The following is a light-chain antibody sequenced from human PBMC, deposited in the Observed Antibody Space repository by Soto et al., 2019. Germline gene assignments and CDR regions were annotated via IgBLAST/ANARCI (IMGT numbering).Light chain of an antibody. Sequence: QAVVTQPPSVSGAPGQRVTISCTGSSSNIGAGSDVHWYQQLPGTAPKLLIFAYSNRPSGVPDRFSGSKSGTSASLTITGLQADDEADYYCQSFDSSLSGVVFGGGTKVTVL. J-gene: IGLJ2*01. V-gene: IGLV1-40*01. CDR1: SSNIGAGSD. CDR2: AYS. CDR3: QSFDSSLSGVV.